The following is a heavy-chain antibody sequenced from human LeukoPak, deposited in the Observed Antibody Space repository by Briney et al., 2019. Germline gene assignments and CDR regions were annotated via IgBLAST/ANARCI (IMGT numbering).Heavy chain of an antibody. J-gene: IGHJ3*02. D-gene: IGHD3-22*01. Sequence: GGSLRLSCAASGFSLSSSVMHWVRQGPGKGLEYVSGIDGSGSSTHYANSLKDRFTISKDNSKNTLYLQMGSLRVEDMAAYYCAREGHSSGNCGMLDIWGQGTMVTVSS. CDR1: GFSLSSSV. V-gene: IGHV3-64*01. CDR2: IDGSGSST. CDR3: AREGHSSGNCGMLDI.